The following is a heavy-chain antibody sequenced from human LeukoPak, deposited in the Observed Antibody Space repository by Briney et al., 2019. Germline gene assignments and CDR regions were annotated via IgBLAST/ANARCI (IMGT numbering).Heavy chain of an antibody. CDR3: ARQRQNYYDFWSGYSNYYYYYMDV. Sequence: PSETLPLTCAVYGGSFSGYYWSWIRQPPGKGLEWIGEINHSGSTNYNPSLKSRVTISVDTSKNQFSLKLSSVTAADTAVYYCARQRQNYYDFWSGYSNYYYYYMDVWGKGTTVTVSS. D-gene: IGHD3-3*01. J-gene: IGHJ6*03. V-gene: IGHV4-34*01. CDR1: GGSFSGYY. CDR2: INHSGST.